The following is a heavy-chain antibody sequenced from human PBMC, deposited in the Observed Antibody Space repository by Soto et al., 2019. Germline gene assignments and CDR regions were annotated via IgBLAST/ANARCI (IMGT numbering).Heavy chain of an antibody. CDR3: ARGGGITIFGVVKNWFDP. D-gene: IGHD3-3*01. CDR2: ISAYNGNT. J-gene: IGHJ5*02. Sequence: ASVKVSCKASGYTFTSYGISWVRQAPGQGLEWMGWISAYNGNTNYAQKFQGRVTITRDTSASTAYMELNSLRSEDTAVYYCARGGGITIFGVVKNWFDPWGQGTLVTVSS. CDR1: GYTFTSYG. V-gene: IGHV1-18*01.